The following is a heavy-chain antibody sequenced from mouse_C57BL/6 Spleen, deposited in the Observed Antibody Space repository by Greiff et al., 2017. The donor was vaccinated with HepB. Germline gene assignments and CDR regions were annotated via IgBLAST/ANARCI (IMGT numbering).Heavy chain of an antibody. Sequence: EVHLVESGGGLVKPGGSLKLSCAASGFTFSSYTMSWVRQTPEKRLEWVATISDGGSYTYYPDNVKGRFTISRDNAKNNLYLQMSHLKSEDTAMYYCARREYGYAAYFDVWGTGTTVTVSS. CDR2: ISDGGSYT. D-gene: IGHD2-2*01. V-gene: IGHV5-4*01. CDR1: GFTFSSYT. CDR3: ARREYGYAAYFDV. J-gene: IGHJ1*03.